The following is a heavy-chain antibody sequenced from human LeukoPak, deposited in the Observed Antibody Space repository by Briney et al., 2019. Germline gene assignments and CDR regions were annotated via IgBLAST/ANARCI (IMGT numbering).Heavy chain of an antibody. CDR2: IYYSGST. V-gene: IGHV4-59*01. CDR3: ARSSYGFNWFDP. J-gene: IGHJ5*02. Sequence: SETLSLTCTVSGGSFSTYYWSWIRQPPGKGLEWIGYIYYSGSTDYNPSLKSRVTMSLDTSKTQFSLNLSSVTAADTAVYYCARSSYGFNWFDPWGQGTLVTVSS. D-gene: IGHD5-18*01. CDR1: GGSFSTYY.